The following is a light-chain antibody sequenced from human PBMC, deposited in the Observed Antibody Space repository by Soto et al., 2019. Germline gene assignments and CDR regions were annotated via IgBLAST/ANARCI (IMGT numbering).Light chain of an antibody. J-gene: IGKJ4*01. CDR2: SAS. CDR3: QQLSRYPLT. V-gene: IGKV1-9*01. Sequence: DIQLTQSPSVLSASVGDTVTITCRASQALSNYVAWYQQKPGKAPDLLIYSASTLQSGVPSRFSGSGSETEFSLTIRALQPEHFATYYCQQLSRYPLTFGGGTKV. CDR1: QALSNY.